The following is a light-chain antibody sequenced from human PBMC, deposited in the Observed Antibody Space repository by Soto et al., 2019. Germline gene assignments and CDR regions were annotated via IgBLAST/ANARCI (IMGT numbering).Light chain of an antibody. J-gene: IGKJ1*01. CDR2: GAS. V-gene: IGKV3-15*01. Sequence: EIVMTQSPATLSVSPGERATLSCRASQSVSSNLAWYQQKPGQAPRLLIYGASTRATGIPDRFSGSGSGTEFNLTISSLQSEDVAVYYCQQYNNWPPWTFGQGTKVEI. CDR3: QQYNNWPPWT. CDR1: QSVSSN.